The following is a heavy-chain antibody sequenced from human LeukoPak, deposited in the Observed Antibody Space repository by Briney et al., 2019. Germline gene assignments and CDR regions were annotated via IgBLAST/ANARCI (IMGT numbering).Heavy chain of an antibody. V-gene: IGHV3-11*01. Sequence: GGSLRLSCAASGFTFSDNYMSWIRQAPGKGLEWVSYISSSGNTTKNADSVKGRFTITGDNAKNSLYLQMNSLRAEDTAVYYCAKDSGSGSYSGDWFDPWGQGTLVTVSS. D-gene: IGHD3-10*01. J-gene: IGHJ5*02. CDR2: ISSSGNTT. CDR1: GFTFSDNY. CDR3: AKDSGSGSYSGDWFDP.